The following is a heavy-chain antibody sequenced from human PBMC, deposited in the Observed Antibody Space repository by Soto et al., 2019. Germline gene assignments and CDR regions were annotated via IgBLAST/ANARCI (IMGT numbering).Heavy chain of an antibody. J-gene: IGHJ5*02. CDR3: ARCSLVVVPAPGFDP. D-gene: IGHD2-2*01. CDR2: IYYSGTT. CDR1: GGSISSGGYY. Sequence: SETLSLTCTVSGGSISSGGYYWSWIRQHPGKGLEWIGYIYYSGTTYYNPSLKSRVTISVDTSKNQFTLKLSSVSAADTALYYCARCSLVVVPAPGFDPWGRGTLVTAPQ. V-gene: IGHV4-31*03.